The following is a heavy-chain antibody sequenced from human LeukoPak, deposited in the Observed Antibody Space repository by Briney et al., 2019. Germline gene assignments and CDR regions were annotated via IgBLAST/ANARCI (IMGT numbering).Heavy chain of an antibody. CDR2: ISGYNGDT. V-gene: IGHV1-18*04. CDR1: GYTFTGYY. CDR3: ARVRGGTGSFYFFY. Sequence: ASVKVSCKASGYTFTGYYMHWVRQAPGQGLEWMGWISGYNGDTDYAQKVQGRVTMTTDTSTSTAYMELRSLRSDDTAVYYCARVRGGTGSFYFFYWGQGTLVTVSS. J-gene: IGHJ4*02. D-gene: IGHD1-26*01.